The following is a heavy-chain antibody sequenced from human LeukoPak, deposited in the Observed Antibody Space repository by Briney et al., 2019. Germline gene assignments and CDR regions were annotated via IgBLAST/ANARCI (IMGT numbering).Heavy chain of an antibody. V-gene: IGHV1-69*13. Sequence: ASVKVSSKASGGTFSSYAITWVRQAPGQGLEWMGGIIPLFRSLSYAQTFRGRVDFTADESTNTAYMELSSLTSEDTAVHYCARAGDRAYSPIWGQGTLLTVSS. CDR1: GGTFSSYA. CDR2: IIPLFRSL. CDR3: ARAGDRAYSPI. D-gene: IGHD5-18*01. J-gene: IGHJ4*02.